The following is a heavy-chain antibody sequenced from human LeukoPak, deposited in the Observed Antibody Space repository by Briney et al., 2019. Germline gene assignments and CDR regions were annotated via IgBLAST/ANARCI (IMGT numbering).Heavy chain of an antibody. CDR2: IYYTGST. Sequence: SETLSLTCIVSDGSISYNYWSWIRQSAGKGLELIGRIYYTGSTNYNPSLRSRVTMSVNTSKNQFSLMLSSVTAADTAVYYCARGLSGDSYGFEYWGQGTLVTVSS. D-gene: IGHD5-18*01. CDR1: DGSISYNY. CDR3: ARGLSGDSYGFEY. V-gene: IGHV4-4*07. J-gene: IGHJ4*02.